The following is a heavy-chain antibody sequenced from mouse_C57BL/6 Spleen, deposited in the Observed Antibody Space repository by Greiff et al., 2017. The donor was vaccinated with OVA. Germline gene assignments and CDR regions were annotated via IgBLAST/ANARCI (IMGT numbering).Heavy chain of an antibody. Sequence: EVQLQQSGTVLARPGASVKMSCKTSGYTFTSYWMHWVKQRPGQGLEWMGAIYPGNSDTSYNQKFKGKAKLTAVTSASTAYMELSSLTNEDSAVYYGTKSHYYGSSYGYFDVWGTGTTVTVSS. CDR3: TKSHYYGSSYGYFDV. CDR2: IYPGNSDT. D-gene: IGHD1-1*01. CDR1: GYTFTSYW. J-gene: IGHJ1*03. V-gene: IGHV1-5*01.